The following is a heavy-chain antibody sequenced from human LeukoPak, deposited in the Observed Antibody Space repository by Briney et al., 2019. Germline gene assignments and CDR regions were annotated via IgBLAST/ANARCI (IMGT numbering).Heavy chain of an antibody. J-gene: IGHJ4*02. V-gene: IGHV4-59*08. D-gene: IGHD1-1*01. CDR3: ARHKEESGAYRPNDY. CDR2: IHYRGNT. Sequence: SETLSLTCTVSGDSIGNYFWSWIRQPPGKGLEWIGSIHYRGNTNYNPSLKSRVTISVDTSKNLFSLNLSSVTAADTAVYYCARHKEESGAYRPNDYWGQGTLVTVSS. CDR1: GDSIGNYF.